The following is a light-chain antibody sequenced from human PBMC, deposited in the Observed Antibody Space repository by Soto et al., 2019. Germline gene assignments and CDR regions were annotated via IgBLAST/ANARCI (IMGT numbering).Light chain of an antibody. CDR1: SRDVGAYDY. CDR2: YVD. CDR3: CSYADGSIYF. J-gene: IGLJ1*01. V-gene: IGLV2-14*03. Sequence: QSVLTQPASVSGSPGQSITISCTGTSRDVGAYDYVSWYLQYPDKAPQLLIYYVDHRPSGVSSRFSGSKSGNTASLTSSVLQAEDEGDYYCCSYADGSIYFFGTGTKLTVL.